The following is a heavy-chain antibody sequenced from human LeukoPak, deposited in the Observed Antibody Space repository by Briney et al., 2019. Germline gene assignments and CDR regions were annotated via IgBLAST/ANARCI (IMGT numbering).Heavy chain of an antibody. CDR2: IYYSAST. Sequence: PSETLSLTCSVSGGSISNYYWSWIRLPPGKGLEWIGYIYYSASTNYNPSLKSRVTISVDTSKNQFSLRLSSVTAADTAVYYCARDRTGNNWFDPWGQGTLVTVSS. CDR1: GGSISNYY. V-gene: IGHV4-59*01. CDR3: ARDRTGNNWFDP. J-gene: IGHJ5*02. D-gene: IGHD1-1*01.